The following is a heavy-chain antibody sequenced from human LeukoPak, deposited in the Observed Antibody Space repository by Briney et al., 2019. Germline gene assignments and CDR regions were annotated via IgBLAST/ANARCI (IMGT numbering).Heavy chain of an antibody. CDR3: AILDSYYYYMDV. V-gene: IGHV4-39*07. CDR1: GGSISSGDYY. CDR2: IYYSGST. Sequence: PSQTLSLTCTVSGGSISSGDYYWSWIRQPPGKGLEWIGSIYYSGSTYYNPSLKSRVTISVDTSKNQFSLKLSSVTAADTAVYYCAILDSYYYYMDVWGKGTTVTVSS. J-gene: IGHJ6*03.